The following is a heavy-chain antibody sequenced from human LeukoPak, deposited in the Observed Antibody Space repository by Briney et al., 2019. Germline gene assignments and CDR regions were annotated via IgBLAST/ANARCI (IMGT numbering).Heavy chain of an antibody. J-gene: IGHJ5*02. V-gene: IGHV3-23*01. Sequence: GGSLRLSCAASVFTFSSYAMSWVRQAPGKGLEWVSAISGSGGSTYYADSVKGRFTISRDNSKNTLSLQMNSLRAGDTAVYSSAKGLGRRGVTSNWFDPWGQGTLVTLSS. D-gene: IGHD3-10*01. CDR3: AKGLGRRGVTSNWFDP. CDR1: VFTFSSYA. CDR2: ISGSGGST.